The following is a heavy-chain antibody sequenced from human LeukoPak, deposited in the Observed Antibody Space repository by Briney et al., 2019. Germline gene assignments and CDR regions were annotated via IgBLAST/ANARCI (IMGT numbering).Heavy chain of an antibody. CDR2: IYYSGST. J-gene: IGHJ4*02. V-gene: IGHV4-59*01. Sequence: PSETLSLTCTVSGGSISSYYWSWIRQPPGKGLEWIGYIYYSGSTNYNPSLKSRVTISVDTSKNQFSLRLSSVTDADTAVYYCARSGSSGYYLYFDYWGQGTLVTVSS. CDR1: GGSISSYY. D-gene: IGHD3-22*01. CDR3: ARSGSSGYYLYFDY.